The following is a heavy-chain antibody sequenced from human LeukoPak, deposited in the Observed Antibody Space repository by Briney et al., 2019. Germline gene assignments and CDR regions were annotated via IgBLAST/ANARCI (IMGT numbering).Heavy chain of an antibody. D-gene: IGHD2-21*02. CDR1: SGSISTSNYY. J-gene: IGHJ6*03. Sequence: PSETLSLTCTVSSGSISTSNYYWGWVRQPPGKALEWIGNIFYSGSTYYSPSLKSRVTISVDTSKNQFSLKLSSVTAADTAVYYCARVLGDHPYYYYYYYMDVWGKGTTVTVSS. CDR3: ARVLGDHPYYYYYYYMDV. CDR2: IFYSGST. V-gene: IGHV4-39*07.